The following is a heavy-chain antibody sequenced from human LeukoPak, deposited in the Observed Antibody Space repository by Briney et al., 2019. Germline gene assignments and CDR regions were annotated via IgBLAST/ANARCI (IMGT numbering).Heavy chain of an antibody. CDR3: AKDHRPLYSSFPNY. J-gene: IGHJ4*02. CDR1: GFTFSSYW. V-gene: IGHV3-74*01. D-gene: IGHD6-6*01. Sequence: GRSLRLSCAASGFTFSSYWMHWVRQVPGKGLVWVARINPGGSSITYADSVKGRFTISRDNSKNTLYLQMNSLRAEDTAVYYCAKDHRPLYSSFPNYWGQGTLVTVSS. CDR2: INPGGSSI.